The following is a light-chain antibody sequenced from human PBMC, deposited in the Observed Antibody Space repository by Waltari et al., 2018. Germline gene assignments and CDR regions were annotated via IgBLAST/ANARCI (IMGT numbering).Light chain of an antibody. Sequence: QSALTPPRSVSGSPGQSVTISCTGTSSAVGASNYVSWYQQHPGKAPKLLIYNVNKWPSGVPDRFSGSKSGNTASLTISGLQAEDEADYYCCSYAGTYYLFGTGTKVTVL. CDR3: CSYAGTYYL. J-gene: IGLJ1*01. CDR2: NVN. CDR1: SSAVGASNY. V-gene: IGLV2-11*01.